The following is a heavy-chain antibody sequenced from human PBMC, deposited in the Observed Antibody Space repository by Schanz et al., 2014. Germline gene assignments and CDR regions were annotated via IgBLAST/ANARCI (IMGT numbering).Heavy chain of an antibody. CDR1: GFTFSSYW. CDR3: AKDPHKDYGGKPQALDI. Sequence: EVQLVESGGGLVQPGGSLRLSCAASGFTFSSYWMSWVRQAPGKGLEWVANIKHDGGEKYYVDSLKGRFTISRDNAKNSLYLQMSSLRAEDTAVYYCAKDPHKDYGGKPQALDIWGQGTMVTVSS. D-gene: IGHD4-17*01. J-gene: IGHJ3*02. V-gene: IGHV3-7*01. CDR2: IKHDGGEK.